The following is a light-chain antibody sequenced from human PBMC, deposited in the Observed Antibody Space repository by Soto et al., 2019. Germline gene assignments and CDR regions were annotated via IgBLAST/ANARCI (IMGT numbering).Light chain of an antibody. V-gene: IGKV3-20*01. CDR2: GAS. CDR3: QQYGSSPPLT. CDR1: QSVSSNH. J-gene: IGKJ4*01. Sequence: EIVLTQSPGTLSLSPGERATLSCRASQSVSSNHLAWYQQKPGQAPRLLIYGASSRATGIPDRFSGSGSGTDFTLTISRLEPADFVVYYCQQYGSSPPLTFGGGTKVEIK.